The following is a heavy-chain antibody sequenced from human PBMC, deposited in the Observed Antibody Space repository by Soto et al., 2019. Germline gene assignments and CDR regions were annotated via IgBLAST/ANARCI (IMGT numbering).Heavy chain of an antibody. D-gene: IGHD3-3*01. CDR2: ISSSSSTI. CDR1: GFTFSSYS. J-gene: IGHJ4*02. V-gene: IGHV3-48*02. CDR3: ARESNLEEYYDFWSGAFPFDY. Sequence: EVQLVESGGGLVQPGGSLRLSCAASGFTFSSYSMNWVRQAPGKGLEWASYISSSSSTIYYADSVKGRFTISRDNAKNSLYLQMNSLRDEDTAVYYCARESNLEEYYDFWSGAFPFDYWGQGTLVTVSS.